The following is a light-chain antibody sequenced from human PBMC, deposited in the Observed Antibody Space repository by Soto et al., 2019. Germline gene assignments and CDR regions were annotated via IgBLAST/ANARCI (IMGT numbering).Light chain of an antibody. CDR2: DVS. Sequence: QSALTQPASVSGSPGQSITISCTGTSSDVVGYNYVSWYQQHPGKAPKLMIYDVSNRPSGVSNRFSGSKSGNTASLTISGLQAEYEADYYCSSYTSSSTLHYVFGTGTKVTVL. CDR3: SSYTSSSTLHYV. V-gene: IGLV2-14*01. CDR1: SSDVVGYNY. J-gene: IGLJ1*01.